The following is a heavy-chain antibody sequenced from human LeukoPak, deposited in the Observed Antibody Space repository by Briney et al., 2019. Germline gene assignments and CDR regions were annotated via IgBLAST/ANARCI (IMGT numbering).Heavy chain of an antibody. Sequence: AASVKVSCKASGYTFSNYNEHWVRQAPGQGLEWMGIINPTGGSTNYAQRFQGRVTMTRDMSTTTVYMDLSSLKSEDTAVYYCARAGSSGDYQAGSFEYWGQGTLVTVSS. V-gene: IGHV1-46*01. CDR2: INPTGGST. J-gene: IGHJ4*02. CDR1: GYTFSNYN. D-gene: IGHD1-26*01. CDR3: ARAGSSGDYQAGSFEY.